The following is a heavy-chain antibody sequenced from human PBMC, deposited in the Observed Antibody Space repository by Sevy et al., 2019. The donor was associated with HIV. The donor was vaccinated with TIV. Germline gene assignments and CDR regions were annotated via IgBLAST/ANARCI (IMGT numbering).Heavy chain of an antibody. J-gene: IGHJ4*02. V-gene: IGHV3-7*01. CDR3: ARTLAYLQQWLVTYYFDY. CDR2: IKQDGSEK. CDR1: GFTFSSYW. Sequence: GGSLRLSCAASGFTFSSYWMSWVRQAPGKGLEWVANIKQDGSEKYYVDSVKGRFTISRDKAKNSRYLQMNSLRAEDTAVYYCARTLAYLQQWLVTYYFDYWGQGTLVTVSS. D-gene: IGHD6-19*01.